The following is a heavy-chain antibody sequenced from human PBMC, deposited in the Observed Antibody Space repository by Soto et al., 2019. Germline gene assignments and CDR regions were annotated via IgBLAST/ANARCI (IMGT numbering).Heavy chain of an antibody. CDR3: ATPKGEDTAMATGGGYDYGYYYYYMDV. Sequence: SETLSLTCTVSGGSISSSSYYWGWIRQPPGKGLEWIGSIYYSGSTYYNPSLKSRVTISVDTSKNQFSLKLSSVTAADTAVYYCATPKGEDTAMATGGGYDYGYYYYYMDVWGKGTTVTVSS. D-gene: IGHD5-12*01. V-gene: IGHV4-39*01. CDR2: IYYSGST. CDR1: GGSISSSSYY. J-gene: IGHJ6*03.